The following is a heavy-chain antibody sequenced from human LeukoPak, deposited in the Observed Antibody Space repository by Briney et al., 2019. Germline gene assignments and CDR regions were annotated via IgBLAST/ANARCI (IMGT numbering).Heavy chain of an antibody. CDR3: AQDVSPLMVTTWDY. V-gene: IGHV3-23*01. D-gene: IGHD2-21*02. CDR1: GFTFSSYA. J-gene: IGHJ4*02. Sequence: PGGSLRLSCAASGFTFSSYAMSWVRQAPGKGLEWVSGISGSGTNTYYADSVKGRFTISRDNSKNTLYLQMNSLRAEDTAVYYCAQDVSPLMVTTWDYWGQGTLVTVSS. CDR2: ISGSGTNT.